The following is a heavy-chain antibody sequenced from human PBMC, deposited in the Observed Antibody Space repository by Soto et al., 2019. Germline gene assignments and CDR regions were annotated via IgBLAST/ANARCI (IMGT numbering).Heavy chain of an antibody. Sequence: EVQLVESGGGLVQPGGSLRLSCAASEFTFSSYSMNWVRQAPGKGLEWVSYISSSSSTIYYADSVKGRFTISRDNAKNSLYLQRNSLRDEDTAVYYCARDGGGYDWAWGQGTLVTVSS. V-gene: IGHV3-48*02. CDR3: ARDGGGYDWA. J-gene: IGHJ4*02. CDR2: ISSSSSTI. D-gene: IGHD5-12*01. CDR1: EFTFSSYS.